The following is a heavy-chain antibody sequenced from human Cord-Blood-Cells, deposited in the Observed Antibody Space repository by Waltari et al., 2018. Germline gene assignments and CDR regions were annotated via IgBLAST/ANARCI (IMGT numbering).Heavy chain of an antibody. J-gene: IGHJ4*02. CDR2: IYYSGST. Sequence: QLQLQESGPGLVKPSETLSLTCTVSGGSIRVSSYYWGWIRQPPGKGLEWIGSIYYSGSTYHNPSLKSRVTISVDTSKNQFSLKLSSVTAADTAVYYCARRGTGPDYWGQGTLVTVSS. D-gene: IGHD1-1*01. CDR1: GGSIRVSSYY. V-gene: IGHV4-39*01. CDR3: ARRGTGPDY.